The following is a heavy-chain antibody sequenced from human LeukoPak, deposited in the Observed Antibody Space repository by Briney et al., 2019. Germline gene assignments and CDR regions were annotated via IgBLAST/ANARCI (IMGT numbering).Heavy chain of an antibody. D-gene: IGHD1-26*01. Sequence: PSGTLSLTCGVSGGSISSNNWWSWVRQPPGQGLEWIGEIYHSGSANYNPSLKSRVTISVDKSKNQLSLKLISVTAADTAVYYCAREELHEDGYGGEFDYWGQGTLVTVSS. V-gene: IGHV4-4*02. CDR2: IYHSGSA. CDR1: GGSISSNNW. CDR3: AREELHEDGYGGEFDY. J-gene: IGHJ4*02.